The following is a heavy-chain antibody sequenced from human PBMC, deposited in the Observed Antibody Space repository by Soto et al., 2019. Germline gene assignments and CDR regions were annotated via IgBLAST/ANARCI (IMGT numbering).Heavy chain of an antibody. V-gene: IGHV4-31*03. Sequence: SETLSLTCTVSGDSLSSGGHYWSWIRQHPGKGLEWIGHIYDSVDTYYSPSLRSRVTISADMSKNQFSLNLRSVTAADTAVYYCARVDHRGYFAILTDYWGQGTLVTVSS. CDR3: ARVDHRGYFAILTDY. CDR2: IYDSVDT. D-gene: IGHD3-9*01. J-gene: IGHJ4*02. CDR1: GDSLSSGGHY.